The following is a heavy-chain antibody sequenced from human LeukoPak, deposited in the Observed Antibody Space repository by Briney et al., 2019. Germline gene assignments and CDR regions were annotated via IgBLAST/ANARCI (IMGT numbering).Heavy chain of an antibody. Sequence: GESLRLSCVASDFTFSNYGMHWVRQAPGKGLEWVAVIWYDGSNKYYADSVKGRFTISRDNSKNTLYLQMNSLRAEDTAVYYCAREVGYFDWLGAFDIWGQGTMVTVSS. D-gene: IGHD3-9*01. CDR1: DFTFSNYG. CDR2: IWYDGSNK. V-gene: IGHV3-33*01. J-gene: IGHJ3*02. CDR3: AREVGYFDWLGAFDI.